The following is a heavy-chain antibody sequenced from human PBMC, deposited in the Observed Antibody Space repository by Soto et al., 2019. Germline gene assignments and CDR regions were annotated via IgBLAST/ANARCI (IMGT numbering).Heavy chain of an antibody. V-gene: IGHV4-34*01. CDR2: LSHSGGT. Sequence: QVQLQQWGAGLLKPSETLSLTCAVYGGFVSSGSYYWSWIRQPPGKGLEWIGELSHSGGTHFNPSLKRRVTISVSTSKNQFSLKMSSVTAADTALYYCARVERGTATTVVAAFDIWGPGTMVTVSS. CDR1: GGFVSSGSYY. D-gene: IGHD1-1*01. J-gene: IGHJ3*02. CDR3: ARVERGTATTVVAAFDI.